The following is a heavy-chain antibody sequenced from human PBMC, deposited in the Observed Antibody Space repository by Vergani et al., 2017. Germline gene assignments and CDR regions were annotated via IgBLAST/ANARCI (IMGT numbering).Heavy chain of an antibody. CDR1: GYTFTGYY. D-gene: IGHD2-15*01. V-gene: IGHV1-2*04. CDR3: ARVGLLLSGGDYYYGMDV. J-gene: IGHJ6*02. CDR2: INPNSGGT. Sequence: QVQLVQSGAEVKKPGASVKVSCKASGYTFTGYYMHWVRQAPGQGLEWMGWINPNSGGTNYAQKFQGWVTMTRDTSISTAYMELSRLRSDDTAVYYCARVGLLLSGGDYYYGMDVWGQGTTVTVSS.